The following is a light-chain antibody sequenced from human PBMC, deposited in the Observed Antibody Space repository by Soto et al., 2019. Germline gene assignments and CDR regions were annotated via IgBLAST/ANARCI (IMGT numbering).Light chain of an antibody. CDR1: QSVSSSY. V-gene: IGKV3-20*01. CDR3: QQYGSSPRT. J-gene: IGKJ1*01. CDR2: GAS. Sequence: IVLTQSPGTLSLSPGERATLSCRASQSVSSSYLAWYQQRPGQAPRLLIYGASSRATGIPDRFSGSGSGTEFTLTISSLQSEDFAVYYCQQYGSSPRTFGQGTKVDIK.